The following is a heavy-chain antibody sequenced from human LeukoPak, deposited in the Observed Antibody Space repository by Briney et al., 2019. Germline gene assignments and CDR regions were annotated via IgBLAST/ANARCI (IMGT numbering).Heavy chain of an antibody. J-gene: IGHJ4*02. V-gene: IGHV4-59*01. CDR2: IYYSGST. Sequence: SETLSLTCTVSGGSISSYYWSWIRQPPGKGLEWIGYIYYSGSTNYNPSLKSRVTISVDTSKNQFSLKLSSVTAADTAVYYCARAVAGWYYFDYWGQEALVTVSS. CDR3: ARAVAGWYYFDY. D-gene: IGHD6-19*01. CDR1: GGSISSYY.